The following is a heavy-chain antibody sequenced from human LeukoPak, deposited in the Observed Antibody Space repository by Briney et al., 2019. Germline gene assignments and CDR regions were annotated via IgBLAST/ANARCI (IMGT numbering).Heavy chain of an antibody. CDR1: GGSINGTEW. V-gene: IGHV4-4*02. Sequence: PSETLSLTCAVSGGSINGTEWWNWVRQPPGKGLEWIGEIYHGGSVNYNPSLKSRVAIPLDKSNNQFSLRLSSMTAADTAVYYCARDRGGYTYSHDYWGQGTLVTVSS. CDR3: ARDRGGYTYSHDY. J-gene: IGHJ4*02. D-gene: IGHD5-18*01. CDR2: IYHGGSV.